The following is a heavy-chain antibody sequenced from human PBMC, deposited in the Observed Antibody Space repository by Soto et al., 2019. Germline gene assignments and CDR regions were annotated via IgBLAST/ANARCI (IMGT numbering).Heavy chain of an antibody. Sequence: QVQLVQSGAEVKKPGASVKVSCKASGYTFTSYGISWVRQAPGQGLEWMGWISAYNGNTNYAQKLQGRVTMTTDTXXSXAXMXXXXXXXXXXXXXXXXXAVXTTNWFDPWGQGTLVTVSS. V-gene: IGHV1-18*01. CDR1: GYTFTSYG. CDR2: ISAYNGNT. CDR3: XXAVXTTNWFDP. J-gene: IGHJ5*02.